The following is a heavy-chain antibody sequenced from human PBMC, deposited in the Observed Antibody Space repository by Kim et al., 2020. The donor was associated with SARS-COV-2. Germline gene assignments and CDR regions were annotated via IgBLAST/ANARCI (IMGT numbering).Heavy chain of an antibody. CDR2: T. D-gene: IGHD3-9*01. V-gene: IGHV4-34*01. J-gene: IGHJ4*02. CDR3: AREGLLTGFDY. Sequence: TNYNPSLKSRVTISVDTSKNQFSLKLSSVTAADTAVYYCAREGLLTGFDYWGQGTLVTVSS.